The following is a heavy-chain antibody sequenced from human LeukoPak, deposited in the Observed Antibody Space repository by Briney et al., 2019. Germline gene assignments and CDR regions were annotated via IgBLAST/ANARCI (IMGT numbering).Heavy chain of an antibody. CDR1: GGSISSYY. CDR3: ARTYYGSGSPFDP. Sequence: PSETLSLTCTVSGGSISSYYWSWIRQPPGKGLEWIGYMYYSGSTNYNPSLKSRVTISVDTSKNQFSLKLISVTAADTAVYYCARTYYGSGSPFDPWGQGTLVTVSS. V-gene: IGHV4-59*01. D-gene: IGHD3-10*01. CDR2: MYYSGST. J-gene: IGHJ5*02.